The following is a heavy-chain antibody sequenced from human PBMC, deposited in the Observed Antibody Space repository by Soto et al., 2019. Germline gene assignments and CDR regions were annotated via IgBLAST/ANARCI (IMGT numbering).Heavy chain of an antibody. D-gene: IGHD5-12*01. CDR2: ISESGDNT. J-gene: IGHJ5*02. V-gene: IGHV3-23*01. CDR3: TRGRGYGVAFDP. Sequence: EVQLLESGGGSVQPGGSLRLSCAASGFTFSSYAMTWARQAPGKGLEWVSGISESGDNTYYADSVKGRFSISRDDSKNTLYLQMNSLRVEDTAVYYCTRGRGYGVAFDPWGQGTLVTVSS. CDR1: GFTFSSYA.